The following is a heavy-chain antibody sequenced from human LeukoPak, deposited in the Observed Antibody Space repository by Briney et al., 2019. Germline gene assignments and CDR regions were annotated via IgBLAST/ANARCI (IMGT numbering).Heavy chain of an antibody. CDR1: GGSISSYY. D-gene: IGHD6-13*01. V-gene: IGHV4-59*01. Sequence: SETLSLTCTVSGGSISSYYWSWIRQPPGKGLEWIGYIYYSGSTNYNPSLKSRVTISVDTSKNHFSLSLSSVTAADTAIYYCANTRDSGSGYSWGQGTLVTVSS. CDR2: IYYSGST. CDR3: ANTRDSGSGYS. J-gene: IGHJ5*02.